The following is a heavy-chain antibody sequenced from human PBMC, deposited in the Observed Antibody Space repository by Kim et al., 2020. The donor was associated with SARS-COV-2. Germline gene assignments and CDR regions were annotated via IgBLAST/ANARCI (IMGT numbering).Heavy chain of an antibody. D-gene: IGHD6-19*01. Sequence: GGSLRLSCAASGFTFSSYAMSWVRQAPGKGLEWVSAISGSGGSTYYADSVKGRFTISRDNSKNTLYLQMNSLRAEDTAVYYCAKDLWRAVAGTFDAFDIWGQGTMVTVSS. CDR2: ISGSGGST. V-gene: IGHV3-23*01. CDR1: GFTFSSYA. CDR3: AKDLWRAVAGTFDAFDI. J-gene: IGHJ3*02.